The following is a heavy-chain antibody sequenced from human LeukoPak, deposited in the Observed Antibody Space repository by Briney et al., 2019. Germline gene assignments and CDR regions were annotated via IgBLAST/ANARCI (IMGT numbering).Heavy chain of an antibody. Sequence: SGTLSLTCAVSGGSISSSNWWSWVRQPPGKGLEWIGEIYHSGSTNYNPSLKSRVTISVDTSKNQFSLKLSSVTAADTAVYYCARDRYCSGGSCTHDAFDIWGQGTMVTVSS. J-gene: IGHJ3*02. V-gene: IGHV4-4*02. D-gene: IGHD2-15*01. CDR2: IYHSGST. CDR1: GGSISSSNW. CDR3: ARDRYCSGGSCTHDAFDI.